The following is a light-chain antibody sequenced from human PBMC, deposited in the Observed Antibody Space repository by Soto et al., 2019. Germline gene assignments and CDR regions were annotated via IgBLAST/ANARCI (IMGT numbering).Light chain of an antibody. CDR3: QQAYTFPLT. J-gene: IGKJ4*01. CDR1: QGISSW. V-gene: IGKV1-12*01. Sequence: DIQMTQSPSSVSAGDRVTITCRASQGISSWLAWYQQKPGEAPKLLIYTVSSLQSGVPSRFSGSGSGTDFTLTISSLQPEDFATYDCQQAYTFPLTFGGGTKVEIK. CDR2: TVS.